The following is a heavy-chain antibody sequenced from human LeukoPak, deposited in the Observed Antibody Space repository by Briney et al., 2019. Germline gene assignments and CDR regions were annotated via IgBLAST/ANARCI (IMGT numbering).Heavy chain of an antibody. D-gene: IGHD1-26*01. J-gene: IGHJ4*02. CDR1: VFTFRDFW. CDR3: AREDSRYSGSPDY. V-gene: IGHV3-7*01. CDR2: IKDDGSEK. Sequence: GGSLRLSCAASVFTFRDFWMGWVRQAPGKGLEWVANIKDDGSEKYYVDSVKGRFTISSDNAKNSLYLQMTSLRAEDTAVYYCAREDSRYSGSPDYWGQGTRVTVSS.